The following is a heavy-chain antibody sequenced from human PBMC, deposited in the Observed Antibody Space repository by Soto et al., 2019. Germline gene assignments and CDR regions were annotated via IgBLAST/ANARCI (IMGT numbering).Heavy chain of an antibody. V-gene: IGHV3-30*18. CDR3: AKVGDGYNCDY. Sequence: PGGSVRLSCAASGFTFSTYGMHWVRQAPGKGLEWVALISYDGSNKYYADSVKGRFTISRDNSKNTLYLQMNSLRAEDTAVYYCAKVGDGYNCDYWGQGTLVTVSS. J-gene: IGHJ4*02. D-gene: IGHD1-1*01. CDR2: ISYDGSNK. CDR1: GFTFSTYG.